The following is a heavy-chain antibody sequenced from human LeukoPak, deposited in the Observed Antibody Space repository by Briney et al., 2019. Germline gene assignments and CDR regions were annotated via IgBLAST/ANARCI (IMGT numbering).Heavy chain of an antibody. CDR3: ARGYYYDSGDDAFDI. CDR2: ISSSSSYI. J-gene: IGHJ3*02. Sequence: GGSLRLSCAASGFTFSSYSMNWVRQAPGKGLEWVPSISSSSSYIYYADSVKGRITISRDNAKNSLYLQMNSLRAEDTAVYYCARGYYYDSGDDAFDIWGQGTMVTVSS. CDR1: GFTFSSYS. V-gene: IGHV3-21*01. D-gene: IGHD3-22*01.